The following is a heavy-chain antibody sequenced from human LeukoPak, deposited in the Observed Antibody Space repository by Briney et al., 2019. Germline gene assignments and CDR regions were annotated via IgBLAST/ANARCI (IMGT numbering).Heavy chain of an antibody. CDR2: INYNSGAT. D-gene: IGHD3-22*01. CDR1: GYTFSGYY. CDR3: ARALRYDDSSGYYAY. V-gene: IGHV1-2*02. Sequence: ASVKVSCKGSGYTFSGYYMRWVRQAPGQGLEWMGWINYNSGATNYAQALQGRVTMTRDTSITIFYMELSSLRSDDTAVYYCARALRYDDSSGYYAYWGQGTLVTVSS. J-gene: IGHJ4*02.